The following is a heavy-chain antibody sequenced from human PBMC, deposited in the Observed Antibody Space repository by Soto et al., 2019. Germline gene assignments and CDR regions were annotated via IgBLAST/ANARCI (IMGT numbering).Heavy chain of an antibody. CDR1: GFSFSDTV. Sequence: EVQLLESGGGLVQPGGSLRLYCAASGFSFSDTVMSWVRQAPGKGLEWVSAISTSGTTTIYADSVRGRFTISRDNSKNTLYLQMNSLRAEDTAVYYCAKPENFDYWGQGTLVTVSS. CDR3: AKPENFDY. V-gene: IGHV3-23*01. CDR2: ISTSGTTT. J-gene: IGHJ4*02.